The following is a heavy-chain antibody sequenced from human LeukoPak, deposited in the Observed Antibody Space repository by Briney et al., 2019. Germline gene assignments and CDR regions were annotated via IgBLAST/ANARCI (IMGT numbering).Heavy chain of an antibody. D-gene: IGHD1-26*01. V-gene: IGHV1-69*01. CDR2: IIPIFGTA. CDR3: ARDGGIVGATMVY. J-gene: IGHJ4*02. CDR1: GGTFSSYA. Sequence: SVKVSCKASGGTFSSYAISWVRQAPGQGLELMGGIIPIFGTANYAQKFQGRVTITADESTSTAYMELSSLRSEDTAVYYCARDGGIVGATMVYWGQGTLVTVSS.